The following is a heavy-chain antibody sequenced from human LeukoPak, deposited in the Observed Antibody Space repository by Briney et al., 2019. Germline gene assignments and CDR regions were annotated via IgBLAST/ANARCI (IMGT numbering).Heavy chain of an antibody. Sequence: GGSLRLSCAASGFTFSDYYMSWIRQAPGKGLEWVSYISSSSSSTNYADSVKGRFTISRDNAKTSLYLQMNSLRAEDTAVYYCASGSGHLAPWGQGTLVTVSS. V-gene: IGHV3-11*06. D-gene: IGHD6-19*01. CDR3: ASGSGHLAP. CDR2: ISSSSSST. J-gene: IGHJ5*02. CDR1: GFTFSDYY.